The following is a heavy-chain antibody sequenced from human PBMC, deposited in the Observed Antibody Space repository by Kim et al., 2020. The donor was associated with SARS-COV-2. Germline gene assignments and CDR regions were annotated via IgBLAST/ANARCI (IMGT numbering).Heavy chain of an antibody. D-gene: IGHD3-16*01. Sequence: GGSLRLSCAASGFTFSNTWMTWVRQAPGKGREWVGRIQSKTGGGTTDYAAPVQGRFTISRDDSKNTLYLQMNSLKTEDTAVYYCTTRRGGNWGQGTLVTVSS. J-gene: IGHJ4*02. CDR2: IQSKTGGGTT. CDR3: TTRRGGN. CDR1: GFTFSNTW. V-gene: IGHV3-15*01.